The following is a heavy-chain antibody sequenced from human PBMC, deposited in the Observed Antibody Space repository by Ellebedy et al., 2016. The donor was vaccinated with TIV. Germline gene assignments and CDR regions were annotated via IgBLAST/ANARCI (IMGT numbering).Heavy chain of an antibody. J-gene: IGHJ3*02. Sequence: ASVKVSXKASGYTFSGYYMHWVRQAAGQGLEWMGWINAKSGGTNYAQRFQGRVTMTRDTSISTVYMELSSLRSEDTAVYYCARGRPTVTNAFDIWGQGTMVTVSS. V-gene: IGHV1-2*02. CDR3: ARGRPTVTNAFDI. CDR2: INAKSGGT. D-gene: IGHD4-17*01. CDR1: GYTFSGYY.